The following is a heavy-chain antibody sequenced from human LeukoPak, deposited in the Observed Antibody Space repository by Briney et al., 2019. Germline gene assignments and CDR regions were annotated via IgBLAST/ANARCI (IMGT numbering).Heavy chain of an antibody. J-gene: IGHJ4*02. V-gene: IGHV4-34*01. Sequence: SETLSLTCAVYGGSFSGYYWTWIRQPPGKGQEWIGEINHGGSTNYNPSLKSRVTISVDTSKNQFSLKLSSVTAADTAVYYCARATRGYSYGFDYWGQGTLVTVSS. D-gene: IGHD5-18*01. CDR1: GGSFSGYY. CDR3: ARATRGYSYGFDY. CDR2: INHGGST.